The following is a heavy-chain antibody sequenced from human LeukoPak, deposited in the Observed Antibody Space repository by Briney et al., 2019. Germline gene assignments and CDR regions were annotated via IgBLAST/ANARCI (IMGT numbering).Heavy chain of an antibody. D-gene: IGHD5-24*01. CDR3: ARPAGGGYNSGGLGY. Sequence: ASVKVSCKASGYTFTSYYMHWVRQAPGQGLEWMGIINPSGGSTSYAQKFQGRVTMTRDMSTSTVYMELSSLRSEDTAVYYCARPAGGGYNSGGLGYWGQGTLVTVSS. V-gene: IGHV1-46*01. CDR1: GYTFTSYY. J-gene: IGHJ4*02. CDR2: INPSGGST.